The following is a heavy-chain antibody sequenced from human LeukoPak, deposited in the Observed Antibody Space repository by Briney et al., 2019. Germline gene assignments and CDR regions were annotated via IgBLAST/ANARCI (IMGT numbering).Heavy chain of an antibody. CDR2: INHSGST. J-gene: IGHJ6*02. CDR3: ARANYYYGMDV. CDR1: GGSFSGYY. Sequence: RPSETLSLTCAVYGGSFSGYYWSWIRQPPGKGLEWIGEINHSGSTNYNPSLKSRVTISVDTSKNQFSLKLSSVTAADTAVYYCARANYYYGMDVWGQGTMVTVSS. V-gene: IGHV4-34*01.